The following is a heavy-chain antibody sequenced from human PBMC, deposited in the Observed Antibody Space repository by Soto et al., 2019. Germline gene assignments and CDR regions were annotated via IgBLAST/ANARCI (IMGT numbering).Heavy chain of an antibody. V-gene: IGHV1-2*04. J-gene: IGHJ3*02. D-gene: IGHD3-22*01. CDR2: INPNSGGT. CDR1: GYTFTGYY. Sequence: EASVKVSCKASGYTFTGYYIHWVRQAPGQGLEWMGWINPNSGGTNYAQKFQGWVTMTRDTSISTAYMELSRLRSDDTAVYYCARAEGYYYSAAPFSFDIWGQGTMVTVSS. CDR3: ARAEGYYYSAAPFSFDI.